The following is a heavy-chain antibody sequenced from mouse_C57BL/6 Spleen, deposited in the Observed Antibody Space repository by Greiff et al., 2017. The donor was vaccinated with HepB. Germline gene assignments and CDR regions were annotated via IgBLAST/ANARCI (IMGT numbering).Heavy chain of an antibody. CDR1: GYSFTGYY. D-gene: IGHD1-1*01. J-gene: IGHJ2*01. CDR3: ASGDYYGSSYFDY. Sequence: VQLQQSGPELVKPGASVKISCKASGYSFTGYYMNWVKQSPEKSLEWIGEINPSTGGTTYNQKFKAKATLTVDKSSSTAYMQLKSLTSEDSAFYYCASGDYYGSSYFDYWGQGTTLTVSS. V-gene: IGHV1-42*01. CDR2: INPSTGGT.